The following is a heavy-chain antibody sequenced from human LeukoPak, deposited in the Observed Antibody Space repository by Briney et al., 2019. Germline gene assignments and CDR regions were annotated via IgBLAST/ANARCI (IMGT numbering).Heavy chain of an antibody. Sequence: GGSLRLSCAASGFTVSSNYMSWVRQAPGKGLEWVSVIYSGGSTYYADSVKGRFTISRDNSKNTLYLQMNSLRDEDTAIYYCARSNYGDSSRYGYWGQGTLVTVSS. CDR2: IYSGGST. CDR3: ARSNYGDSSRYGY. D-gene: IGHD2-21*02. CDR1: GFTVSSNY. V-gene: IGHV3-53*01. J-gene: IGHJ4*02.